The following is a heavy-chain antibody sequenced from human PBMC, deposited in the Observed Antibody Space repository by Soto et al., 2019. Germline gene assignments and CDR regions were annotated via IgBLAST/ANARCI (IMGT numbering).Heavy chain of an antibody. CDR1: GYTXTSYG. Sequence: SXKVSFKASGYTXTSYGIRLVRQAPGQGLEWMGWISAYNGNTKYAQKLQGRVTITTDTSTSTAYMELRSMRSDDTAVYYCAREDGYGGSRPFDYWGQGTLGTVSS. D-gene: IGHD5-12*01. J-gene: IGHJ4*02. V-gene: IGHV1-18*04. CDR3: AREDGYGGSRPFDY. CDR2: ISAYNGNT.